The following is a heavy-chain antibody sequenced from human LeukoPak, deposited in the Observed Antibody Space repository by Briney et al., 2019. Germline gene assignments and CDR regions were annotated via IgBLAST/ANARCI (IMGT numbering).Heavy chain of an antibody. Sequence: GGSLRLSCAASGFTFSSYWMSWVRQAPGKVLEWVANIKQDGSEKYYVDSVKGRFTISRDNAKNSLYLQMNSLRAEDTSVYYCARVTGRRAVAAVRNYYYYYYMDVWGKGTTVTVSS. J-gene: IGHJ6*03. V-gene: IGHV3-7*01. CDR2: IKQDGSEK. CDR1: GFTFSSYW. D-gene: IGHD6-19*01. CDR3: ARVTGRRAVAAVRNYYYYYYMDV.